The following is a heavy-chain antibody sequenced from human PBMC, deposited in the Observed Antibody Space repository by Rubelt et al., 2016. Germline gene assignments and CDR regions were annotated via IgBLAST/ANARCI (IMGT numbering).Heavy chain of an antibody. V-gene: IGHV3-23*04. CDR2: ISGSGGST. CDR3: AKDDAGGWYC. Sequence: EEQLVESGGGLVQPGGSLRLSCAASGFAFRIYWMHWVRQAPGEGLEWVSTISGSGGSTYYADSVKGRLTISRDNSKNTRYLQMNSLRVEDSAVYYCAKDDAGGWYCWGQGTLVTVSS. CDR1: GFAFRIYW. D-gene: IGHD6-19*01. J-gene: IGHJ4*02.